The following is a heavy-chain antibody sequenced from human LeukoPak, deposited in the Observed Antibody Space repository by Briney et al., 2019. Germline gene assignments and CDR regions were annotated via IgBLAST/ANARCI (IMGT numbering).Heavy chain of an antibody. CDR1: GFAFSNAW. CDR2: IKSKTNGETS. V-gene: IGHV3-15*01. CDR3: TSDDPVNRS. Sequence: GGSLRLSCAASGFAFSNAWMSWVRQAPGKGLEWVGRIKSKTNGETSDYAAPLKGRFTISRDDSKNTLFLQVNTLKTEDTAMSYCTSDDPVNRSWGQGTLVTVSS. J-gene: IGHJ4*02.